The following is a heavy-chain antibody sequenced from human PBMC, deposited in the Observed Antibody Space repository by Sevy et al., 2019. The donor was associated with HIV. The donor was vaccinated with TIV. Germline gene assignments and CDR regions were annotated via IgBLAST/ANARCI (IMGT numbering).Heavy chain of an antibody. D-gene: IGHD3-22*01. CDR3: ARDRYYDASGYYYYYYGMDV. CDR1: GFTFSNYA. J-gene: IGHJ6*02. V-gene: IGHV3-66*01. Sequence: GGSLRLSCAASGFTFSNYAMNWVRQAPGKGLELVSVIYSDGRTYYADSVKGRFTISRDNSKNTLYLHMNNLRPEDTAVYYCARDRYYDASGYYYYYYGMDVWGQGTTVTVSS. CDR2: IYSDGRT.